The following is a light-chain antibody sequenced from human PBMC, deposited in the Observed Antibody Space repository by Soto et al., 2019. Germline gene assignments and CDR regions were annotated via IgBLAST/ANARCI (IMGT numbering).Light chain of an antibody. V-gene: IGKV1-39*01. CDR2: AAS. CDR1: QSISSY. J-gene: IGKJ3*01. Sequence: DIQMTQSPSSLSASVGDRVTITCRASQSISSYLNWYQQKPGKAPKLLIYAASSLQSGVPSRFSGSGSGTDFTLTISSLQPEDFETYYCQQSYLFGPGTKVDIK. CDR3: QQSYL.